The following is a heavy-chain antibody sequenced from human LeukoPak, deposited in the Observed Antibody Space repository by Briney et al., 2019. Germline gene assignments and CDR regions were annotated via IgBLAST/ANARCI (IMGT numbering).Heavy chain of an antibody. V-gene: IGHV3-23*01. CDR3: AKDGTAMVPYYFDY. CDR1: GFTFSSYS. J-gene: IGHJ4*02. CDR2: ISGSGGST. D-gene: IGHD5-18*01. Sequence: GGSLRLTCASSGFTFSSYSMNWVRQAPGKGLEWVSAISGSGGSTYYADSVKGRFTISRDNSKNTLYLQMNSLRAEDTAVYYCAKDGTAMVPYYFDYWGQGTLVTVS.